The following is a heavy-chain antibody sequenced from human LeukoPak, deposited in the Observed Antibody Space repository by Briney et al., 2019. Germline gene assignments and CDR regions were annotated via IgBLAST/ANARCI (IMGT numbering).Heavy chain of an antibody. CDR2: ISWNSGSI. CDR1: GFTFDDYA. J-gene: IGHJ4*02. V-gene: IGHV3-9*01. Sequence: PGGSLRLSCAASGFTFDDYAMHWVRQAPGKGLEWVSGISWNSGSIGYADSVKGRFTISRDNAKNSLYLQMNSLRAEDTALYYCAKDRGSGSYYIDYWGQGTLVTVSS. CDR3: AKDRGSGSYYIDY. D-gene: IGHD3-10*01.